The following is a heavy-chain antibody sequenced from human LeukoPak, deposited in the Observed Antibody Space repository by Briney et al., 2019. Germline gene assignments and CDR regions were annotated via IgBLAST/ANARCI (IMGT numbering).Heavy chain of an antibody. J-gene: IGHJ6*03. V-gene: IGHV1-69*05. CDR2: IIPIFGTA. D-gene: IGHD2-2*01. CDR3: ARGEYQLPRYYYYYMDV. Sequence: ASVKVSCKASGGTFSSYAISWVRQAPGQGLEWMGGIIPIFGTANYAQKFQGRVTITTDESTSTAYMELSSLRSEDTAVYYCARGEYQLPRYYYYYMDVWGKGTTVTVSS. CDR1: GGTFSSYA.